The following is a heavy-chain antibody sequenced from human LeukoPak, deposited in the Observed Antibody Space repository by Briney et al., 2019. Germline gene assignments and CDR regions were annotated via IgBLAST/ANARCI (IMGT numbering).Heavy chain of an antibody. Sequence: NPSETLSLTCAVYGGSFSGYYWSWIRQPPGKGLEWIGEINHSGSTNYNPSLKSRVTISVDGSKNNFSLDLSSVTAADTAVYYCARRRDETATAAGYYHMDVWGKGTTVTVSS. V-gene: IGHV4-34*01. CDR3: ARRRDETATAAGYYHMDV. D-gene: IGHD3-22*01. CDR1: GGSFSGYY. CDR2: INHSGST. J-gene: IGHJ6*03.